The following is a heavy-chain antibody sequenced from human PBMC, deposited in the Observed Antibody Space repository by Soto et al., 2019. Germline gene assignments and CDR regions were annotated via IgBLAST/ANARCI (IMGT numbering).Heavy chain of an antibody. V-gene: IGHV3-11*06. CDR2: ISSSSSYT. Sequence: PGGSLRLSCTASGFTFSDYYMSWIRQAPGKGLEWVSYISSSSSYTNYADSVKGRFTISRDNAKNSLYLQMNSLRAEDTAVYYCARGGAVAAPFDYWGQGTLVTVSS. CDR3: ARGGAVAAPFDY. CDR1: GFTFSDYY. D-gene: IGHD6-19*01. J-gene: IGHJ4*02.